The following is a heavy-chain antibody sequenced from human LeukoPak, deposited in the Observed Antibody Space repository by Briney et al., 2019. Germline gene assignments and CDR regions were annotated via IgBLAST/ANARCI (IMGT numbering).Heavy chain of an antibody. D-gene: IGHD4-23*01. CDR3: XRQRIGGXXXXXXXXXX. V-gene: IGHV4-38-2*01. J-gene: IGHJ3*01. CDR2: IYHSGST. CDR1: GYSISSGYY. Sequence: SETLSLTCAVSGYSISSGYYWGWIRQPPGKGLEWIGSIYHSGSTYYNPSLKSRVTISVDTSKNQFSLKLSSVTAADTAVYYXXRQRIGGXXXXXXXXXXXXQGXXVTVSS.